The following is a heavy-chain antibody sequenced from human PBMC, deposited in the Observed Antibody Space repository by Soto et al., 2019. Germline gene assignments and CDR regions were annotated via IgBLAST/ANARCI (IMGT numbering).Heavy chain of an antibody. V-gene: IGHV3-11*01. CDR1: GFTFSDYY. Sequence: GGSLRLSCAAPGFTFSDYYMRWIRRAPGKGLEWVSDISSSGSTINYAASVKGRFPISRDNAKNSLYLQMNSLRAEDTAVYYCASIPGRSSSSDVWGQGTTVTVSS. D-gene: IGHD6-6*01. CDR2: ISSSGSTI. J-gene: IGHJ6*02. CDR3: ASIPGRSSSSDV.